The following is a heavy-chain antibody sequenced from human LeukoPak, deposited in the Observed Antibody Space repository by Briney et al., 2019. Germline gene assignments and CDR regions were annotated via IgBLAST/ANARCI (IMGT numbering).Heavy chain of an antibody. CDR3: ARNAAVATSRSWFDP. J-gene: IGHJ5*02. CDR1: DGSINNYY. CDR2: TYYDGST. V-gene: IGHV4-59*08. D-gene: IGHD6-19*01. Sequence: SETLSLTCTVSDGSINNYYWSWIRQPPRKGLEWIGYTYYDGSTNYNPSLKGRVTLSVDSSKTQFSLKLNSVTASDTAVYFCARNAAVATSRSWFDPWGQGTLVTVSS.